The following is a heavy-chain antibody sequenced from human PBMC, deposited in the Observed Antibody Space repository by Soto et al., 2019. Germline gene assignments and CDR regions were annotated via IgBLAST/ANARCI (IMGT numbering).Heavy chain of an antibody. CDR1: GYTFINYG. D-gene: IGHD2-21*02. V-gene: IGHV1-18*01. J-gene: IGHJ3*02. CDR2: ISAYNGNT. Sequence: QVQVVQSGAEVKKPGASVRVSCKASGYTFINYGISWVRQAPGQGLEWMGWISAYNGNTNCAQKFQGRVTMTTDTSTSTAYMDLRSLRSDDTAVYYCARTAIAATDAFDIWGQGTMVTVSS. CDR3: ARTAIAATDAFDI.